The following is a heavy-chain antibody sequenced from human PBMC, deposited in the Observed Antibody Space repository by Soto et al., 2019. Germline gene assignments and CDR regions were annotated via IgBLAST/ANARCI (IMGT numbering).Heavy chain of an antibody. V-gene: IGHV4-34*01. Sequence: PSETLSLTCAVYGGSFSGYYWSWIRQPPGKGLEWIGEINHSGSTNYNPSHKSRVTISVDTSNNQFSLKLSSVTAADTAVYYCARENYYDFWSGYYRPNWFDPWGQGTLVTVSS. D-gene: IGHD3-3*01. CDR1: GGSFSGYY. CDR3: ARENYYDFWSGYYRPNWFDP. CDR2: INHSGST. J-gene: IGHJ5*02.